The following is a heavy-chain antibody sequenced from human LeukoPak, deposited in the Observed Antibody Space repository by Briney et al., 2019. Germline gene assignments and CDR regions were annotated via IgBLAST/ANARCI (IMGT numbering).Heavy chain of an antibody. Sequence: ASVKVSCKASGYTFIGYYLHWVRQAPGQGLEWMGWFNPHNGDTNYAQKFQGRVTMTRDTSITTAYMELSRLKSDDTAVYYCATVRDIVVGGGPYYFDYWGQGTLVTVSS. V-gene: IGHV1-2*02. CDR1: GYTFIGYY. CDR3: ATVRDIVVGGGPYYFDY. J-gene: IGHJ4*02. D-gene: IGHD2-15*01. CDR2: FNPHNGDT.